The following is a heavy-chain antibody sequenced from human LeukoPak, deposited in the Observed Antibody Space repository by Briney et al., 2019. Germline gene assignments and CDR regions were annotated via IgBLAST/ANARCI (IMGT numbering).Heavy chain of an antibody. D-gene: IGHD1-14*01. V-gene: IGHV3-7*01. J-gene: IGHJ4*02. CDR1: GFTFTKYW. CDR3: AREVWGPEY. CDR2: IKQDGSDE. Sequence: GDSLRLSCAASGFTFTKYWMTWVRQAPGKGLEWVGNIKQDGSDENYMDSVKGRFTISRDNTKNSVYLQMSSLRAVDTAVYYCAREVWGPEYWGQGTQVTASS.